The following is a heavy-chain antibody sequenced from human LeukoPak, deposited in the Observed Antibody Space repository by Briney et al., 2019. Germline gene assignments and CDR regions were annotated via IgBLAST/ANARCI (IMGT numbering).Heavy chain of an antibody. CDR1: GFSFNNDW. V-gene: IGHV3-7*01. CDR3: TRRLDE. Sequence: GGSLRLSCAASGFSFNNDWMDWVRQAPGKGLEWVANINQDGSEKNCLDSVKGRFTISRDNAQNSLYLQMNGLRVEDTAVYYCTRRLDEWGQGTLVTVSS. J-gene: IGHJ4*02. D-gene: IGHD3-16*01. CDR2: INQDGSEK.